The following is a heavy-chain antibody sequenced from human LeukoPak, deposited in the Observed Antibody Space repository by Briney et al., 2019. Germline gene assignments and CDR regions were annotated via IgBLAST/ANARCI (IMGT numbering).Heavy chain of an antibody. J-gene: IGHJ4*02. CDR2: ISGSGGST. CDR1: GFTFSSYA. D-gene: IGHD3-22*01. CDR3: AKDAEITMIVVVPYYFDY. Sequence: PGGSLRLSCAASGFTFSSYAMSWVRQAPGKGLEWVSAISGSGGSTYYADSVKGRFTISRDNSKNTLYLQMNSLRAEDTAVYYCAKDAEITMIVVVPYYFDYWGQGTLVTVSS. V-gene: IGHV3-23*01.